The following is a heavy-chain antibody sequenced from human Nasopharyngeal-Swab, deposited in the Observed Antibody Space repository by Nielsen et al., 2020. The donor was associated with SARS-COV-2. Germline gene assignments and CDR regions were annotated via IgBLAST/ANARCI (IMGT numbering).Heavy chain of an antibody. D-gene: IGHD1-26*01. CDR2: ISYDGSNK. J-gene: IGHJ3*02. Sequence: GGSLRLPCAASAFTFSSYGMHWVRQAPGKGLEWVAVISYDGSNKYYADSVKGRFTISRDNSKNTLYLQMNSLRAEDTAVYYCARARAGSWADAFDIWGQGTMVTVSS. CDR1: AFTFSSYG. CDR3: ARARAGSWADAFDI. V-gene: IGHV3-30*03.